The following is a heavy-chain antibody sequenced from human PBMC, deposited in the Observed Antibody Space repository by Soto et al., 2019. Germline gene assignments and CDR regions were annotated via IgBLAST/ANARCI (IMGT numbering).Heavy chain of an antibody. J-gene: IGHJ5*02. CDR1: GFSLSTNGVG. D-gene: IGHD2-15*01. V-gene: IGHV2-5*02. Sequence: QITLKESGRTLVKPTQTLTLTCTFSGFSLSTNGVGVGWIRQPPGKALELLALIYWDGDKRYSPSLKSRLTVTKDTSNNQVVLTMRNMEPVDTATYYCAHIANYCQFDWFDPWSQGILVTVSS. CDR2: IYWDGDK. CDR3: AHIANYCQFDWFDP.